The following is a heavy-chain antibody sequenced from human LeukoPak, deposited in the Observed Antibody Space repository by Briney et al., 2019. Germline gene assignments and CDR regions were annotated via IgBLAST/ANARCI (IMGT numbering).Heavy chain of an antibody. Sequence: GASVKVSCKASGYTFTSYYMHWVRQAPGQGLEXXXXXXXXGGSTSYAQKFQGRVTMTRDTSTSTVYMELSSLRSEDTAVYYCARDIVVVPAASRVWFDPWGQGTLVTVSS. D-gene: IGHD2-2*01. CDR3: ARDIVVVPAASRVWFDP. V-gene: IGHV1-46*01. CDR2: XXXXGGST. J-gene: IGHJ5*02. CDR1: GYTFTSYY.